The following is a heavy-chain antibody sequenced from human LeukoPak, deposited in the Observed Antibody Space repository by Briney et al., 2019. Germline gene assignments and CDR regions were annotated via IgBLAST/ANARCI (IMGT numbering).Heavy chain of an antibody. Sequence: GGSLRLSCAASGFTFSSYAMSWVRQAPGKGLEWVSAISGSGGSTYYADSVKGRFTISRDNAKNSLYLQMNSLRAEDTAVYYCATTTMIESFDIWGQGTMVTVSS. J-gene: IGHJ3*02. CDR2: ISGSGGST. CDR1: GFTFSSYA. CDR3: ATTTMIESFDI. V-gene: IGHV3-23*01. D-gene: IGHD3-22*01.